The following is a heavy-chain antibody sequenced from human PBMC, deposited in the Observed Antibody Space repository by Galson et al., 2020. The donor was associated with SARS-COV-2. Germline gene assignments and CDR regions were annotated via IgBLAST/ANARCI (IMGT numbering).Heavy chain of an antibody. CDR1: GGPVSRGDYY. J-gene: IGHJ4*02. CDR3: AISAMSYFDY. CDR2: IFYSGIT. Sequence: SETLSLTCTVSGGPVSRGDYYWTWIRQPPGKALEWIGYIFYSGITYYTPSLKSRVTISVDTSKNQFSLRLSSVTAADTAVYYCAISAMSYFDYWGLGTLVTVSS. V-gene: IGHV4-30-4*01.